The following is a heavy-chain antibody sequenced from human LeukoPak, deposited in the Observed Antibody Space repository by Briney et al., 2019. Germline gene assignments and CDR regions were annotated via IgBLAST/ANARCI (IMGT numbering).Heavy chain of an antibody. Sequence: GGSLRLSCEASGFTFSSYWMNWARQAPGKGLEWVASINHNGNVNYCVDSVKGRFTISRDNAKNSLYLQMSNLRAEDTAVYFCARGGGLDVWGQGATVTVSS. CDR2: INHNGNVN. D-gene: IGHD3-16*01. CDR3: ARGGGLDV. J-gene: IGHJ6*02. CDR1: GFTFSSYW. V-gene: IGHV3-7*03.